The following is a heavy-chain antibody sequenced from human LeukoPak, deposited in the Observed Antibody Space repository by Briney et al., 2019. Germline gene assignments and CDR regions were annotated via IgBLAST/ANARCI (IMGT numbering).Heavy chain of an antibody. CDR3: ARHVIDTSGYYLDYFDY. CDR2: IYYSGST. D-gene: IGHD3-22*01. CDR1: GGSISSYY. V-gene: IGHV4-39*01. J-gene: IGHJ4*02. Sequence: PSETLSLTCTVSGGSISSYYWGWIRQPPGKGLEWIVSIYYSGSTYYNPSLKSRVTISVDTSKNQFSLKLSSVTAADTAVYYCARHVIDTSGYYLDYFDYWGQGTLVTVSS.